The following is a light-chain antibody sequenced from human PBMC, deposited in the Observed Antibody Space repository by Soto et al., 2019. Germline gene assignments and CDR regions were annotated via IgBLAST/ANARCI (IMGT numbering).Light chain of an antibody. V-gene: IGKV3-20*01. J-gene: IGKJ1*01. CDR1: QSVRSSY. CDR2: GVS. CDR3: QQYGTSPRT. Sequence: EIVLTQSPGTLSLSPGERATLSCRDSQSVRSSYLAWYQQKLGQAPRLLIYGVSNSATGIPDRFSGSGSGTDFTLTISRLESEDFAVYYCQQYGTSPRTFGQGTKVEIK.